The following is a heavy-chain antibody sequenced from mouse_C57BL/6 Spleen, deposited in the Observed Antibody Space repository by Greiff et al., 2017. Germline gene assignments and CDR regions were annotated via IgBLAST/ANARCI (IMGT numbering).Heavy chain of an antibody. CDR2: IYPRSGNT. D-gene: IGHD2-1*01. Sequence: QVHVKQSGAELARPGASVKLSCKASGYTFTSYGISWVKQRTGQGLEWIGEIYPRSGNTYYNEKFKGKATLTADKSSSTAYMELRSLTSEDSAVYFCARSVYGNYFDYWGQGTTLTVSS. V-gene: IGHV1-81*01. CDR1: GYTFTSYG. J-gene: IGHJ2*01. CDR3: ARSVYGNYFDY.